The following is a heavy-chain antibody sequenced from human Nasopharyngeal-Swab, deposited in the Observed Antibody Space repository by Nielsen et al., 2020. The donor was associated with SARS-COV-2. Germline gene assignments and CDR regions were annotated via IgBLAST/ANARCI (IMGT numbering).Heavy chain of an antibody. Sequence: ASVKVSCKASGYTFTSYGISWVRQAPGQGLEWMGWISAYNGNTNYAQKPQGRVTMTTDTSTSTAYMELRSLRSDDTAVYYCARLYCGGDCSYYYYYGMDVWGQGTTVTVSS. CDR2: ISAYNGNT. CDR1: GYTFTSYG. D-gene: IGHD2-21*02. V-gene: IGHV1-18*01. CDR3: ARLYCGGDCSYYYYYGMDV. J-gene: IGHJ6*02.